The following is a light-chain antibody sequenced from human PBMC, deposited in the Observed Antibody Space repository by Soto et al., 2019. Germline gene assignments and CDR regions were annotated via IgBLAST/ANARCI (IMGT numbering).Light chain of an antibody. CDR2: KAS. J-gene: IGKJ5*01. V-gene: IGKV1-5*03. CDR1: QSISSW. Sequence: DIQMTHSPSTLSASVGDIVTITCRASQSISSWLAWYQQKPGKAPKLLIYKASSLESGVPSRFSGSGSGTEFTLTISSLQPDDFATYYCQQYHSYSYTFGQGTRLEIK. CDR3: QQYHSYSYT.